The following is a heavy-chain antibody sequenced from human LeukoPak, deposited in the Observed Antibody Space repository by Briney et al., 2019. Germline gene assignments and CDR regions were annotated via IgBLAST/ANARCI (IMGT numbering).Heavy chain of an antibody. CDR1: GFSFSSYK. J-gene: IGHJ4*02. Sequence: GGSLRLSCAASGFSFSSYKMNWVRQAPGKGLEWVSYISSTGNTIYYADSVKGRFTISRDNDKNSLYLQMNSLRAEDTAVYYCARKYYDFWSGYYSHEGNPFDYWGQGTLVTVSS. CDR2: ISSTGNTI. CDR3: ARKYYDFWSGYYSHEGNPFDY. V-gene: IGHV3-48*01. D-gene: IGHD3-3*01.